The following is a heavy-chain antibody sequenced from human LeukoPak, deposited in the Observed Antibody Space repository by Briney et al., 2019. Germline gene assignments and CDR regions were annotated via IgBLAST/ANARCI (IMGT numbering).Heavy chain of an antibody. D-gene: IGHD4-11*01. CDR1: EGTFSSYA. V-gene: IGHV1-69*13. CDR3: ARGPMTTVPNYYYYYYMDV. J-gene: IGHJ6*03. Sequence: ASVKVSCKASEGTFSSYAISWVRQAPGQGLEWMGGIIPIFGTANYAQKFQGRVTITADESTSTAYMELSSLRSEDTAVYYCARGPMTTVPNYYYYYYMDVWGKGTTVTVSS. CDR2: IIPIFGTA.